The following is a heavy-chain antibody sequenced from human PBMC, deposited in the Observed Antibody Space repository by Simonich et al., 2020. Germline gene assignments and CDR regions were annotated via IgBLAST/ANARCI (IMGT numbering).Heavy chain of an antibody. CDR2: INPNSGGT. CDR3: ARGPRWTGDDAFDI. Sequence: QVQLVQSGAEVKKPGASVKVSCKASGYTFTGYYMHWGGQAPGQGLEWRGWINPNSGGTNYAQKVQGRVTMTRDTSISTAYMELSRLRSDDTAVYYCARGPRWTGDDAFDIWGQGTMVTVSS. V-gene: IGHV1-2*02. J-gene: IGHJ3*02. D-gene: IGHD7-27*01. CDR1: GYTFTGYY.